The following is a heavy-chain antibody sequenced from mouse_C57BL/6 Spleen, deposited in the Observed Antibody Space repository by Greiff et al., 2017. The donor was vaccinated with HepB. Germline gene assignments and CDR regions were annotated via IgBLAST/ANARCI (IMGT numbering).Heavy chain of an antibody. D-gene: IGHD1-1*01. J-gene: IGHJ2*01. Sequence: VKVVESGAELVRPGASVTLSCKASGYTFTDYEMHWVKQTPVHGLEWIGAIDPETGGTAYNQKFKGKAILTADKSSSTAYMELRSLTSEDSAVYYCTRRRGDYYGSREVDYWGQGTTLTVSS. CDR1: GYTFTDYE. CDR2: IDPETGGT. CDR3: TRRRGDYYGSREVDY. V-gene: IGHV1-15*01.